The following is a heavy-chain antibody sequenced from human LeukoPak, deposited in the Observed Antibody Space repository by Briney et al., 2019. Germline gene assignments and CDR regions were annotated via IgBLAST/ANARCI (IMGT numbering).Heavy chain of an antibody. D-gene: IGHD5-24*01. Sequence: SETLSLTCTVSGGSISSSSYYWGWIRQPPGKGLEWIGSIYYSGSTYYNPSLKGRVTISVDTSKNQFSLKLSSVTAADTAVYYCAGGDPDYYYYYMDVWGKGTTVTVSS. V-gene: IGHV4-39*07. CDR2: IYYSGST. CDR3: AGGDPDYYYYYMDV. J-gene: IGHJ6*03. CDR1: GGSISSSSYY.